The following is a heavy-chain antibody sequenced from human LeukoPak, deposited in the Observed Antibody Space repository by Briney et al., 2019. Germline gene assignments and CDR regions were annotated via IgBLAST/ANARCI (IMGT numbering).Heavy chain of an antibody. CDR1: GFIFSNYR. CDR2: ITPDGSAT. V-gene: IGHV3-74*01. J-gene: IGHJ5*02. Sequence: GGSLRLSCAASGFIFSNYRIHWVRQAPGKGLVWVSRITPDGSATNYADSVKGRFTISRDNAKNTLFLQMNSLRAEDTAVYYCARGSGYYGNWFDPWGQGTLVTVSS. CDR3: ARGSGYYGNWFDP. D-gene: IGHD3-3*01.